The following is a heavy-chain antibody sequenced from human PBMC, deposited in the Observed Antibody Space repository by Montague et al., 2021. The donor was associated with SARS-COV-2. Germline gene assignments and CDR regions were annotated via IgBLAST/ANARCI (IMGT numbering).Heavy chain of an antibody. Sequence: SETLSLTCAVYGGSFSDYYWTWIRQSPGKGLEWIAELNHSGTTNYNFNPSLRSRVTISVDTSKSQFSLKLSSVTAADTGVYYCARWDPQTLTLIGLRGKSASDYWGQGTLVTVSS. CDR1: GGSFSDYY. V-gene: IGHV4-34*01. CDR2: LNHSGTT. CDR3: ARWDPQTLTLIGLRGKSASDY. J-gene: IGHJ4*02. D-gene: IGHD4-23*01.